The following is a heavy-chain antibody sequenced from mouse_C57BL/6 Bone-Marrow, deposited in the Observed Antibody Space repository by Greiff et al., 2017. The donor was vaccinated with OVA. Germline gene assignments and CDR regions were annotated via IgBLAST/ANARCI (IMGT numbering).Heavy chain of an antibody. CDR3: AIIYDGYDGVH. CDR2: IDPEDGET. CDR1: GFNIKDYY. J-gene: IGHJ2*01. D-gene: IGHD2-3*01. V-gene: IGHV14-2*01. Sequence: EVQLQQSGAELVKPGASVKLSCTASGFNIKDYYMHWVKQRTEQGLEWIGRIDPEDGETKSAPKFQGQAPITADTSSNTAYLPLSSLTSEDTAVYYCAIIYDGYDGVHWGQGTTLTVSS.